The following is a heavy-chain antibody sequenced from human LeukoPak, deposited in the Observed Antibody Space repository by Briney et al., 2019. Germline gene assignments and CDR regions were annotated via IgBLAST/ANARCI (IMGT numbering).Heavy chain of an antibody. CDR3: ARVGYCSSTSCYGNWFDP. D-gene: IGHD2-2*01. CDR1: GYTFTSYG. J-gene: IGHJ5*02. Sequence: GASVKVSCKASGYTFTSYGISWVRQAPGQGLEWMGWISAYNGNTNYAQKLQGRVTMTTDTSTSTAYMELRSLRSDDTAVYYCARVGYCSSTSCYGNWFDPWGQGTLVTVSS. V-gene: IGHV1-18*01. CDR2: ISAYNGNT.